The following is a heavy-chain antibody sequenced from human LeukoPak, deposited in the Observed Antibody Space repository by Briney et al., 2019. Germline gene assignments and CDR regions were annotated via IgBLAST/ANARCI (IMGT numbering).Heavy chain of an antibody. CDR3: TRDSALLGVAFHL. Sequence: PGGSLRLFCSASGFPFHTYDIHWVRQAPGKGLEYVAGISSNGDNTDFADSAKGRFTISRDNSKSTLFLQMNSLRAEDTAVYFCTRDSALLGVAFHLWGQGTVVTVSS. CDR2: ISSNGDNT. J-gene: IGHJ3*01. V-gene: IGHV3-64D*06. CDR1: GFPFHTYD. D-gene: IGHD2-15*01.